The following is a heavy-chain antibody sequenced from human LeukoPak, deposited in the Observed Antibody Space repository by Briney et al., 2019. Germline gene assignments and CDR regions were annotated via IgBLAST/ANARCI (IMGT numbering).Heavy chain of an antibody. V-gene: IGHV4-4*07. Sequence: SETLSLTCTVSGGSITSYYWMWIRQPAGKGLEWIGRFYISENTKQYRPSLQTRVTVSPDTSKNQFFLKLNSLTAADTAVYYCARGSYGHIDHWGQGILVTVSS. CDR1: GGSITSYY. J-gene: IGHJ4*02. CDR2: FYISENT. CDR3: ARGSYGHIDH. D-gene: IGHD3-16*01.